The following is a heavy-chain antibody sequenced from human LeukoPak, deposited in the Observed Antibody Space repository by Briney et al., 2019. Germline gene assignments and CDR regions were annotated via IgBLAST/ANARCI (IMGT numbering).Heavy chain of an antibody. CDR3: AKDGRVGVVIIGFDY. Sequence: GGSLRLSCAASGFTFSSYAMSWIRQAPGKGLEWVSAISGSGGSTYYAASVKGRFTISRGNSKNTLYLQMNSLRAEDTAVYYCAKDGRVGVVIIGFDYWGQGTLVTVSS. J-gene: IGHJ4*02. D-gene: IGHD3-3*01. CDR2: ISGSGGST. V-gene: IGHV3-23*01. CDR1: GFTFSSYA.